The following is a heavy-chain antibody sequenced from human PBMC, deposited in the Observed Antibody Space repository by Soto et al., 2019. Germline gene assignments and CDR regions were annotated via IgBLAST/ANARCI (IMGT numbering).Heavy chain of an antibody. CDR3: ARARDYYYGMDV. CDR2: IYYSGST. V-gene: IGHV4-59*01. CDR1: GGSISSYY. J-gene: IGHJ6*02. Sequence: NPSETLSLTCTVSGGSISSYYWSWIRQPPGKGLEWIGYIYYSGSTNYNPSLKSRVTISVDTSKNQFSLKLSSVTAADTAVYYCARARDYYYGMDVWGQGTTVTVS.